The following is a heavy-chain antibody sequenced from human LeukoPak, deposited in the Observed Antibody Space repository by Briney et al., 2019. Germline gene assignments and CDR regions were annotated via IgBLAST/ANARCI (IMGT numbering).Heavy chain of an antibody. V-gene: IGHV3-53*01. Sequence: ETLSLTCTVSGGSITNYYWSWIRQPPGKGLEWVSAISGGGRTWYADSVKGRFTISRDNSKNTLYLQMNSLRAEDTAVYYCAKDPLVRGATYDHWGQGTLVTVSS. CDR3: AKDPLVRGATYDH. CDR2: ISGGGRT. D-gene: IGHD3-10*01. J-gene: IGHJ4*02. CDR1: GGSITNYY.